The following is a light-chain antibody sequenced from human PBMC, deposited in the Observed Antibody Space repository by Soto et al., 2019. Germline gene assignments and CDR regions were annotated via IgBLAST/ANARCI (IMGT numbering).Light chain of an antibody. CDR3: QQYNNWPPIT. CDR2: GAS. J-gene: IGKJ3*01. CDR1: QSVSRH. Sequence: EIVLTQSPATLSLSPCDRATLSCRPSQSVSRHLAWYQQKPGQAPRLLIYGASTRATGIPARFSGSGSGTEFTLTISSLQSEDSAVYYCQQYNNWPPITFGPGTKVDIK. V-gene: IGKV3-15*01.